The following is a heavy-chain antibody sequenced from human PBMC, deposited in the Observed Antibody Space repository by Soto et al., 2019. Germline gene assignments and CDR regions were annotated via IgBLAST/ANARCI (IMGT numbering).Heavy chain of an antibody. V-gene: IGHV4-30-4*01. D-gene: IGHD1-26*01. CDR1: GGSISSGDYY. CDR2: IYYSGST. CDR3: ARRKVGATAWVAFDI. J-gene: IGHJ3*02. Sequence: SETLSLTCTVSGGSISSGDYYWSWIRQPPGKGLEWIGYIYYSGSTYYNPSLKSRVTISVDTSKNQFSLKLSSVTAADTAVYYCARRKVGATAWVAFDIWGRGTMVTVSS.